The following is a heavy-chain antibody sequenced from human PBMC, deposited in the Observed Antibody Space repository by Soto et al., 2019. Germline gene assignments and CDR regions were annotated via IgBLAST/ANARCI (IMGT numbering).Heavy chain of an antibody. CDR1: GGSINSGAYY. V-gene: IGHV4-31*03. CDR2: ISYTGRT. CDR3: ARVSATGTRWIDP. J-gene: IGHJ5*02. D-gene: IGHD6-13*01. Sequence: QVQLQESGPGLVKPSQTLSLTCSVSGGSINSGAYYWGWFRQHPGKGLEWIGYISYTGRTYSNPSLQSRVTIALDMSESQFSLNLTSVTAADTAVYFCARVSATGTRWIDPWGQGTLVTVSP.